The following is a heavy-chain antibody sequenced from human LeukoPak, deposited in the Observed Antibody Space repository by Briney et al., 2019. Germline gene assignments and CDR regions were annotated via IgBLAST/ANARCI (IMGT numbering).Heavy chain of an antibody. J-gene: IGHJ4*02. CDR3: ATLFLGYSSGWYLEDSDY. V-gene: IGHV1-58*01. CDR2: IVVGSGNT. CDR1: GFTYTSSA. D-gene: IGHD6-19*01. Sequence: SVKVSCKASGFTYTSSAVQWVRQARGQRLEWIGWIVVGSGNTNYAQKFQGRVTMTEDTSTDTAYMELSSLRSEDTAVYYCATLFLGYSSGWYLEDSDYWSQGTLVTVSS.